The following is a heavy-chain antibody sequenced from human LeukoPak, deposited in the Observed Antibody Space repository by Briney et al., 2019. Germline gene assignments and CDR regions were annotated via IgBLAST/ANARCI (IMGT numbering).Heavy chain of an antibody. D-gene: IGHD6-19*01. CDR3: ARDHGYSSGWAYWYFDL. CDR2: INPNSGGT. V-gene: IGHV1-2*02. Sequence: GASVKVSCKASGYTFTSYYMHWVRQAPGQGLEWMGWINPNSGGTNYAQKFQGRVTMTRDTSISTAYMELSRLRSDDTAVYYCARDHGYSSGWAYWYFDLWGRGTLVTVSS. J-gene: IGHJ2*01. CDR1: GYTFTSYY.